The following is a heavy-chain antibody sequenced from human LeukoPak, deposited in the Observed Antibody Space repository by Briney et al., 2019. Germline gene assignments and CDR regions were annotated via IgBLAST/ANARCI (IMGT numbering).Heavy chain of an antibody. CDR1: GFTFSSYA. J-gene: IGHJ3*02. CDR2: ISSRGSAI. V-gene: IGHV3-48*03. CDR3: ARDMEPDAFDI. D-gene: IGHD1-1*01. Sequence: PGGSLRLSCAASGFTFSSYAMSWVRQAPGKGLEWVSYISSRGSAIYYADSVKGRFTISRDIAKTSLYLQVNSLRAEDTAIYYCARDMEPDAFDIWGQGTMVTVSS.